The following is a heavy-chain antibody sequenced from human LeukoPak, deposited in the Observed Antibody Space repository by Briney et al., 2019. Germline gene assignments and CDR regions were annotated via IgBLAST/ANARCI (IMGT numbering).Heavy chain of an antibody. CDR2: IYYSGST. J-gene: IGHJ5*02. V-gene: IGHV4-38-2*02. CDR3: ARDVAFGDNNWFDP. D-gene: IGHD3-10*01. Sequence: PGGSLRLSCAASGFTVSSNYMSWVRQPPGKGLEWIGSIYYSGSTYYNPSLKSRVTISVDTSKNQFSLKLSSVTAADTAVYYCARDVAFGDNNWFDPWGQGTLVTVSS. CDR1: GFTVSSNY.